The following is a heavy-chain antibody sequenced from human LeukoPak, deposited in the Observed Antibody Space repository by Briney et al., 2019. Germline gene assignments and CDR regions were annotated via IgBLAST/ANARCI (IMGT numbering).Heavy chain of an antibody. CDR2: ISSSSSSI. V-gene: IGHV3-21*01. D-gene: IGHD6-13*01. CDR1: GFSFSTHS. CDR3: AREITAAGNYFDY. J-gene: IGHJ4*02. Sequence: PGGSLRLSCAASGFSFSTHSMNWVRQAPGKGLEWVSSISSSSSSIHYAGSVKGRFAISRDNAQNSLYLQMNSLRAEDTALYYCAREITAAGNYFDYWGQGTPVTVSS.